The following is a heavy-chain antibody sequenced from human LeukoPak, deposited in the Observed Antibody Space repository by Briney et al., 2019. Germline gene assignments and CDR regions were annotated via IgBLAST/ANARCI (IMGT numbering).Heavy chain of an antibody. J-gene: IGHJ4*02. CDR2: IHHSGST. CDR1: GYSISSGYH. D-gene: IGHD1-1*01. V-gene: IGHV4-38-2*01. CDR3: ARINWNPDY. Sequence: PSETLSLTCAVSGYSISSGYHWDWIRQPPGKGLEWIGSIHHSGSTYYNPSLKSRVTLSVDTSKNQFSLKLSSVTAADTAVYYCARINWNPDYWGQGTLVTVSS.